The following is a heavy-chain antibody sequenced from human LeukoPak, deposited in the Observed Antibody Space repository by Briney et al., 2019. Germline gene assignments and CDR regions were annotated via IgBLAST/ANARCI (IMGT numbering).Heavy chain of an antibody. CDR2: IIPALNIT. D-gene: IGHD5-18*01. J-gene: IGHJ6*02. Sequence: SVKDSCKTSGGTFSSSAITWVRQAPGQGLEWMGRIIPALNITSYAQKFQGRVTITADTSTSTAYMELSSLRSEETAVYYCARDQGLTAPPPYGLDVWGQGTTVTVSS. V-gene: IGHV1-69*04. CDR3: ARDQGLTAPPPYGLDV. CDR1: GGTFSSSA.